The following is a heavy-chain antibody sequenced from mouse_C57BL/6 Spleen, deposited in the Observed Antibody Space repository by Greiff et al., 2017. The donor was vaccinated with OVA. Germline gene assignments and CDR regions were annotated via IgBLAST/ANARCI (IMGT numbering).Heavy chain of an antibody. CDR3: TRGVYYGNYGAY. CDR2: IDPETGGT. CDR1: GYTFTDYE. V-gene: IGHV1-15*01. D-gene: IGHD2-1*01. Sequence: QVHVKQSGAELVRPGASVTLSCKASGYTFTDYEMPWVKQTPVHGLEWIGAIDPETGGTAYNQKFKGKAILTADKSSSTAYMELRSLTSEDSAVYYCTRGVYYGNYGAYWGQGTLVTVSA. J-gene: IGHJ3*01.